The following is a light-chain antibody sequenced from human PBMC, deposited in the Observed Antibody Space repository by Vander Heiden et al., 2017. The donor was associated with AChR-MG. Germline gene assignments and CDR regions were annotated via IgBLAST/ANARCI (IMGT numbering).Light chain of an antibody. CDR3: MQALQTPWT. CDR1: RNILHSNGNNY. Sequence: DIVMSQSPLSLPVTPGEPASIPCRSRRNILHSNGNNYLEWYLQKPGQSPQLLIYLGSNRASGVPDRFSGSGSGTDFTLKISRVEAEDVGVYYCMQALQTPWTFGQGTKVEIK. CDR2: LGS. V-gene: IGKV2-28*01. J-gene: IGKJ1*01.